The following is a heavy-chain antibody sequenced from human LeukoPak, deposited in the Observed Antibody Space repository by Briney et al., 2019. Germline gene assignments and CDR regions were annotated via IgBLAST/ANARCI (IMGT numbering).Heavy chain of an antibody. V-gene: IGHV1-69*04. Sequence: ASVKVSCKASGGTFSSYAISLVRQAPGQGLEWMGRIIPILGIANYAQKFQGRVTITADKSTSTAYMELSSLRSEDTAVYYCARDYSYGYSLNWFDLWGQGTLVTVSS. D-gene: IGHD5-18*01. CDR2: IIPILGIA. J-gene: IGHJ5*02. CDR1: GGTFSSYA. CDR3: ARDYSYGYSLNWFDL.